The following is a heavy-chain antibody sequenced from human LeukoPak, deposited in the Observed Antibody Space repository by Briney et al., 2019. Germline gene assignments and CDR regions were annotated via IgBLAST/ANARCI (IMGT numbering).Heavy chain of an antibody. CDR3: ARELHLAYRHHDAFDV. D-gene: IGHD3-16*01. Sequence: QSGVSLRLSCTASGFSVSNNYMVWVRQAPGKGLEWVSVIYRDGDTYYEDSVKGRFTISRDISRNTVYLQMNRLGAEDTAVYYCARELHLAYRHHDAFDVWGKGPMVTVSS. V-gene: IGHV3-53*01. J-gene: IGHJ3*01. CDR2: IYRDGDT. CDR1: GFSVSNNY.